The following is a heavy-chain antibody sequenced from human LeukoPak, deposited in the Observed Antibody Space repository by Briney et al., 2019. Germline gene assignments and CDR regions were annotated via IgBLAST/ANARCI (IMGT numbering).Heavy chain of an antibody. CDR1: GYTFTSYG. CDR2: INPNSGGT. CDR3: ARAGYDFWSGYPSYYLDY. J-gene: IGHJ4*02. V-gene: IGHV1-2*06. D-gene: IGHD3-3*01. Sequence: ASVKVSCKASGYTFTSYGISWVRQAPGQGLEWMGRINPNSGGTNYAQKFQGRVTMTRDTSISTAYMELSRLRSDDTAVYYCARAGYDFWSGYPSYYLDYWGQGTLVTVSS.